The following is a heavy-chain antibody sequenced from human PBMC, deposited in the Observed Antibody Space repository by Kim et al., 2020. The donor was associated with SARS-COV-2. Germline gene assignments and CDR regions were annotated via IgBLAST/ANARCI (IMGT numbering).Heavy chain of an antibody. CDR2: ISPLSGDT. CDR1: GYSLTDYF. J-gene: IGHJ4*02. CDR3: VRSRSYYFDS. V-gene: IGHV1-2*02. Sequence: ASVKVSCKASGYSLTDYFTSWVRQVPGQGLAWMGWISPLSGDTEFSEKFQGRVNLTLDTSINTAYMELSSLAPDDTAIYFCVRSRSYYFDSWGRGSLVTV. D-gene: IGHD6-13*01.